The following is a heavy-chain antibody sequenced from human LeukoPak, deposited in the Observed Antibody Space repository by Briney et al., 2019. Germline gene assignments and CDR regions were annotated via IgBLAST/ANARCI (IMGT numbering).Heavy chain of an antibody. J-gene: IGHJ4*02. CDR2: IYYSGST. CDR1: GGSISSYY. V-gene: IGHV4-59*08. CDR3: ARGLTGEYFDY. Sequence: PSETLSLTCTRSGGSISSYYWSWIRQPPGKGLEWIGYIYYSGSTNYNPSLKSRVTISVDTSKNQFSLKLSSVTAADTAVYYCARGLTGEYFDYWGQGTLVTVSS. D-gene: IGHD7-27*01.